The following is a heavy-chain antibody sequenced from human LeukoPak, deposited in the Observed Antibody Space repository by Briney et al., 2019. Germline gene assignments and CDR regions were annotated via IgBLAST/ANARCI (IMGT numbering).Heavy chain of an antibody. V-gene: IGHV3-53*01. CDR3: ASSIVGATTDFDY. Sequence: HPGGSLRLSCAASGFTVSSNYMSWVRQAPGKGLEWVSVIYSGGSTYYADSVKGRFTISRDNSKNTLYPQMNSLRAEDTAVYYCASSIVGATTDFDYWGQGTLVTVSS. CDR2: IYSGGST. CDR1: GFTVSSNY. J-gene: IGHJ4*02. D-gene: IGHD1-26*01.